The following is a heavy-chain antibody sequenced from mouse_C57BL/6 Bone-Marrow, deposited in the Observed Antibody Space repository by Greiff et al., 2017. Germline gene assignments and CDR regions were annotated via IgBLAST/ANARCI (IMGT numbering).Heavy chain of an antibody. Sequence: VKLMESGAELVRPGTSVKVSCKASGYAFTNYLREWVKQRPGQGLEWIGVINPGSGGTNYNEKFKGKATLTADKSSSTAYMQLSSLTSEDSAVYFCARDYGNAMDYWGQGTSVTVSS. V-gene: IGHV1-54*01. CDR2: INPGSGGT. CDR3: ARDYGNAMDY. D-gene: IGHD1-1*01. CDR1: GYAFTNYL. J-gene: IGHJ4*01.